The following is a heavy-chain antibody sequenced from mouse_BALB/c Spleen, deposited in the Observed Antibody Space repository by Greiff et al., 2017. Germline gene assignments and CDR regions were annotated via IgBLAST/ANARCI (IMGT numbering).Heavy chain of an antibody. V-gene: IGHV5-12-2*01. CDR3: ARHNYGSSYRAMDY. J-gene: IGHJ4*01. CDR2: ISNGGGST. CDR1: GFTFSSYT. D-gene: IGHD1-1*01. Sequence: EVKLMESGGGLVQPGGSLKLSCAASGFTFSSYTMSWVRQTPEKRLEWVAYISNGGGSTYYPDTVKGRFTISRDNAKNTLYLQMSSLKSEDTAMYYCARHNYGSSYRAMDYWGQGTSVTVSS.